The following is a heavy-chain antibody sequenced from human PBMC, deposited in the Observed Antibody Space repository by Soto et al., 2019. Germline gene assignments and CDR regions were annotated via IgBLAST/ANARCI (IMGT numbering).Heavy chain of an antibody. D-gene: IGHD2-2*03. Sequence: QVQLVQSGAEVKKPGSSVKVSCKASGGTFSSYAISWVRQAPGQGLEWMGGIIPIFGTANYAQKFQGRVTITADESTSTAYMELSSLRSEDTAMYYCARVDIVVVPAAIYYYYGMDVWGQGTTVTVSS. CDR3: ARVDIVVVPAAIYYYYGMDV. CDR2: IIPIFGTA. CDR1: GGTFSSYA. J-gene: IGHJ6*02. V-gene: IGHV1-69*01.